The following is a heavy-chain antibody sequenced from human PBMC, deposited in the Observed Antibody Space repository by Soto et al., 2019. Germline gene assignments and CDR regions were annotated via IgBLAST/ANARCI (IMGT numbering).Heavy chain of an antibody. CDR1: GFTFSSYA. D-gene: IGHD2-2*01. V-gene: IGHV3-23*01. CDR3: AKVVLGVVPAAMDV. Sequence: GGSLRLSCAASGFTFSSYAMSWVRQAPGKGLEWVSAISGSGGSTYYADSVKGGFTISRDNSKNTLYLQMNSLRAEDTAVYYCAKVVLGVVPAAMDVWGQGTTVTVSS. J-gene: IGHJ6*02. CDR2: ISGSGGST.